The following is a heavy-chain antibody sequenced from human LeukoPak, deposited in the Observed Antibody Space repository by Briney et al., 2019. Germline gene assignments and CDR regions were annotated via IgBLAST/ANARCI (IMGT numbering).Heavy chain of an antibody. CDR3: ARACIVVTANCY. CDR2: MNPNSGNT. CDR1: GYTFTSYD. V-gene: IGHV1-8*01. D-gene: IGHD2-21*02. Sequence: GASVKVSCKASGYTFTSYDINWVRQATGQGLEWMGWMNPNSGNTGYAQKFQGRVTMTRNTSISTAYMELSSLRSEDTAVYYCARACIVVTANCYWGQGTLVTVSS. J-gene: IGHJ4*02.